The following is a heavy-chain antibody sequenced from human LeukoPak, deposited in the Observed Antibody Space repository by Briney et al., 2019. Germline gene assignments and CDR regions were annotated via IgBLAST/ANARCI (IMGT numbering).Heavy chain of an antibody. Sequence: ETLSLTCSVSGYPISSGYYWGWIRQPPGKGLEWVSAISGSGGSTYYADSVKGRFTISRDNSKNTLYLQMNSLRAEDTAVYYCAKGSIVVVPAAQFDPWGQGTLVTVSS. D-gene: IGHD2-2*01. CDR2: ISGSGGST. J-gene: IGHJ5*02. V-gene: IGHV3-23*01. CDR1: GYPISSGYY. CDR3: AKGSIVVVPAAQFDP.